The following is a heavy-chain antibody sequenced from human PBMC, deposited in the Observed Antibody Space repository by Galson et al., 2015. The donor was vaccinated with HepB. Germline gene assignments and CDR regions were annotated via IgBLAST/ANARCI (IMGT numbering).Heavy chain of an antibody. Sequence: SVKVSCKASGYTFTSYYMHWVRQAPGQGLEWMGIINPSGGSTSYAQKFQGRVTMTRDTSTSTVYMELSSLRSEDTAVYYCAREPMTAQDYYYGMDVWGQGTTVTVSS. J-gene: IGHJ6*02. CDR3: AREPMTAQDYYYGMDV. D-gene: IGHD2-21*02. V-gene: IGHV1-46*01. CDR1: GYTFTSYY. CDR2: INPSGGST.